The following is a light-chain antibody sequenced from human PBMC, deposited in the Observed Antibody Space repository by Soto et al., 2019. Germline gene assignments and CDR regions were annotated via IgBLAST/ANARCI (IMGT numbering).Light chain of an antibody. Sequence: QSALTQPASVSGSSGQSITISCTGTSSDVGSYNLVSWHQHHPGKAPKLIIYEGDKRPSGVSNRFSGSKSGNTASLTISGLQAEDEADYYCCSYALGSTLAFGRGTKLTVL. CDR2: EGD. CDR1: SSDVGSYNL. J-gene: IGLJ2*01. CDR3: CSYALGSTLA. V-gene: IGLV2-23*01.